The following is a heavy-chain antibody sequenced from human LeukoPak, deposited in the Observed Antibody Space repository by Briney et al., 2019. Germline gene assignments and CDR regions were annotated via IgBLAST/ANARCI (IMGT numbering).Heavy chain of an antibody. Sequence: SETLSLTCTVSGVSISSYYWSWIRQPPGKGLEWIGYIYYSGSTNYNPSLKSRVTISVDTSKNQFSLKLSSVTAADTAVYYCASFPNYYDSSGYYWGPLVFQHWGQGTLVTVSS. V-gene: IGHV4-59*01. CDR2: IYYSGST. CDR1: GVSISSYY. D-gene: IGHD3-22*01. CDR3: ASFPNYYDSSGYYWGPLVFQH. J-gene: IGHJ1*01.